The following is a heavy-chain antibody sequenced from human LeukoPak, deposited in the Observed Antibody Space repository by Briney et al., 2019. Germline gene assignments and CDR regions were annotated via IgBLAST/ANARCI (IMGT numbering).Heavy chain of an antibody. CDR1: GYTFTSYD. CDR2: INTGNGNT. D-gene: IGHD3-3*01. CDR3: ATRESGYLAY. Sequence: ASVKVSCKASGYTFTSYDINWVRQATGQRLEWMGWINTGNGNTKYSQKFQDRVTITRDTSASTAYMDLSSLRSEDTAVYYCATRESGYLAYWGQGTLVTVSS. J-gene: IGHJ4*02. V-gene: IGHV1-3*04.